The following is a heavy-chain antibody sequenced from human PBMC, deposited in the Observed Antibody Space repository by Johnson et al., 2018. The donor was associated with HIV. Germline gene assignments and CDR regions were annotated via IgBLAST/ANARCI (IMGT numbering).Heavy chain of an antibody. CDR3: AKNWGSYGSEIDV. CDR1: GFTVSSNY. CDR2: IYSSGST. J-gene: IGHJ3*01. V-gene: IGHV3-66*03. D-gene: IGHD3-10*01. Sequence: VQLVESGGGLIQPGGSLRLSCAASGFTVSSNYMSWVRQALGKGLEWVSVIYSSGSTYYADSVKGRFTTSRDNSKNTVYLKMNNLRSEDKSVYYCAKNWGSYGSEIDVWGQGTMVTVSS.